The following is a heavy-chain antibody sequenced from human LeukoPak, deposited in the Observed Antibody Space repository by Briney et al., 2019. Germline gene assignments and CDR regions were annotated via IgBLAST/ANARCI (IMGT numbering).Heavy chain of an antibody. D-gene: IGHD6-19*01. CDR2: INPNSGGT. V-gene: IGHV1-2*04. CDR3: ARLSTRIAVAGTWFDY. CDR1: GYTFTGYY. J-gene: IGHJ4*02. Sequence: GASVEVSCKASGYTFTGYYMHWVRQAPGQGLEWMGWINPNSGGTNYAQKFQGWVTMTRDTSISTAYMELSRLRSDDTAVYYCARLSTRIAVAGTWFDYWGQGTLVTVSS.